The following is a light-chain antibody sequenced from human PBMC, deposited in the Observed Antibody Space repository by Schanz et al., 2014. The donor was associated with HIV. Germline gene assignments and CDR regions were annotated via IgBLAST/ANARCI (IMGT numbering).Light chain of an antibody. Sequence: QSALTQPASVSGSPGQSITISCTGTSSDIGTFDYVSWYQQHPGKAPKLMIYDVTKRPSGVPARFSGSKSGNTASLTVSGLQADDEADYYCSSYSGSNMGVFGSGTKLTVL. V-gene: IGLV2-8*01. J-gene: IGLJ1*01. CDR3: SSYSGSNMGV. CDR1: SSDIGTFDY. CDR2: DVT.